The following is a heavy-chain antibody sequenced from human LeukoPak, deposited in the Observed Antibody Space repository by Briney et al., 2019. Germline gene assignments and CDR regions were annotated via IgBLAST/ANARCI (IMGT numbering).Heavy chain of an antibody. D-gene: IGHD6-19*01. J-gene: IGHJ4*02. CDR1: GFTFSYYG. Sequence: GGSLRLSCAASGFTFSYYGMHWVRQAPGKGLEWVAIIWFDGGEKYYADSVKGRFTISRDNSKNTLYLQMNSLRAEDTAVYYCARDWAVAGPFDYWGQGTLVTVSS. CDR2: IWFDGGEK. V-gene: IGHV3-33*01. CDR3: ARDWAVAGPFDY.